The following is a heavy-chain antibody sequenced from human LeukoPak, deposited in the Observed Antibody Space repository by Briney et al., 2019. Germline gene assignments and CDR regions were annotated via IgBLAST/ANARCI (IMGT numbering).Heavy chain of an antibody. D-gene: IGHD3-9*01. CDR2: ISRSSSNI. V-gene: IGHV3-48*03. CDR1: GFIFSSYE. J-gene: IGHJ4*02. CDR3: ARQRGDILTGYYMPRGFDY. Sequence: PGGSLRLSCAASGFIFSSYEMSWVRQAPGKGLEWVSYISRSSSNIYYADSVKGRFTISRDNAKNSLYLQMNSLRAEDTAVYYCARQRGDILTGYYMPRGFDYWGQGTLVTVSS.